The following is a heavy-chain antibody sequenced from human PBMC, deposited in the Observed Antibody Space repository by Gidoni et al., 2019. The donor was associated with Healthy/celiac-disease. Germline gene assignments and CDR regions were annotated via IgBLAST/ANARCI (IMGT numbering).Heavy chain of an antibody. CDR3: ARAVGYCSSTSCSNWFDP. V-gene: IGHV4-4*07. J-gene: IGHJ5*02. D-gene: IGHD2-2*01. CDR2: IYTSGST. Sequence: QVQLQESGPGLVKPSATLSLTCTVSGGSISSYYWSWIRQPAGKGLEWIGRIYTSGSTNYNPSLKSRVTMSVDTSKNQFSLKLSSVTAADTAVYYCARAVGYCSSTSCSNWFDPWGQGTLITVSS. CDR1: GGSISSYY.